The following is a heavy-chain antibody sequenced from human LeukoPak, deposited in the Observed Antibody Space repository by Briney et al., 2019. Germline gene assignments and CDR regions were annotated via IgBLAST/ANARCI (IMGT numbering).Heavy chain of an antibody. CDR3: ASQPSAVAGNY. CDR1: GFTFSNYW. Sequence: GGSLSLSCAASGFTFSNYWMTWVRQAPGKGLEWVANIHPNGGDQYYVDSVKGRFTISRDNAKNSLYLQMSSLTAEDTAAYFCASQPSAVAGNYWGQGTLVTVSS. D-gene: IGHD6-19*01. CDR2: IHPNGGDQ. J-gene: IGHJ4*02. V-gene: IGHV3-7*02.